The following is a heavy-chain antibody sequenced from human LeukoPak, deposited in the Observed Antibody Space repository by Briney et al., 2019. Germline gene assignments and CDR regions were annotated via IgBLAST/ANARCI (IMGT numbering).Heavy chain of an antibody. CDR3: TRGGATSSRYWFF. CDR1: GFTFSSHW. J-gene: IGHJ4*02. V-gene: IGHV3-7*01. CDR2: INKDGGEQ. Sequence: GGSLRLSCAASGFTFSSHWMTWVRQAPGKGPEWVASINKDGGEQYYVDSVKGRFTISRDNAKNSLSLQVSSLRAEDTAVYYCTRGGATSSRYWFFWGQGTLVTVSS. D-gene: IGHD6-13*01.